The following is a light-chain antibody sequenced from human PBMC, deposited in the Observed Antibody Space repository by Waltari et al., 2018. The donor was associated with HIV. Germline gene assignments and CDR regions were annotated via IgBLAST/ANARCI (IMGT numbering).Light chain of an antibody. CDR2: GKN. CDR3: DSRDSSGKHAI. CDR1: NLKNSY. V-gene: IGLV3-19*01. J-gene: IGLJ2*01. Sequence: SFELAQDPAVSVASGQTVRITCQGDNLKNSYAAWYQQKPGQAPVLVIYGKNNRAAGIPDRFSASRSGNTASLIITGAQAEDEADYYCDSRDSSGKHAIFGGGTKVTVL.